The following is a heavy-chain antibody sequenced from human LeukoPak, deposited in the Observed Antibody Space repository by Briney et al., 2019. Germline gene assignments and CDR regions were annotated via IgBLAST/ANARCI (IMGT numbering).Heavy chain of an antibody. Sequence: SETLSLTCTVSGGSISAYHWSWIRQPAGKGLEWIGRIYTSGSTSYNPSLKSRVTISVDKSKNQFSLKLSSVTAADTAVYYCARRGPKSRRREKDAFDIWGQGTMVTFSS. CDR3: ARRGPKSRRREKDAFDI. D-gene: IGHD1-26*01. V-gene: IGHV4-4*07. CDR1: GGSISAYH. J-gene: IGHJ3*02. CDR2: IYTSGST.